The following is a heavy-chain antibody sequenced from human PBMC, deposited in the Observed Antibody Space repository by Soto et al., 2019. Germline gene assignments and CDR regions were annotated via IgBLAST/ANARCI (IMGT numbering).Heavy chain of an antibody. D-gene: IGHD3-10*01. Sequence: QVQLQESGPGLVKPSETLSLTCTVSGGSISSYYWSWIRQPPGKGLEWIGYISYSGSTNYNPSLTSRVTILVDTSKNQFSLRMSSVTAADTAVYHCARVRGGLLDYWGQGTLVTVSS. CDR3: ARVRGGLLDY. V-gene: IGHV4-59*01. J-gene: IGHJ4*02. CDR1: GGSISSYY. CDR2: ISYSGST.